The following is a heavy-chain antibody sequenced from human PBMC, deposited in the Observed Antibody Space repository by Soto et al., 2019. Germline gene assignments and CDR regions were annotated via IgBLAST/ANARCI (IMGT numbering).Heavy chain of an antibody. Sequence: GASVKVSCKASGYTFTSYYMHWVRQAPGQGLEWMGIINPSGGSTSYAQKFQGRVTMTRDTSTSTVYMELSSLRSEDTAVYYCASDGSRASDYIWGSYRPKKEYYYYMDVWGKGTTVTVSS. CDR3: ASDGSRASDYIWGSYRPKKEYYYYMDV. J-gene: IGHJ6*03. D-gene: IGHD3-16*02. CDR1: GYTFTSYY. V-gene: IGHV1-46*03. CDR2: INPSGGST.